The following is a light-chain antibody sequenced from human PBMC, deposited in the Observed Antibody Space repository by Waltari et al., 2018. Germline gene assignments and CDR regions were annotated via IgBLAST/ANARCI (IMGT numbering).Light chain of an antibody. Sequence: DIVMTQSPDSLAVSLGERATINCKSSQSVLYSSSNKSYLTWYQQKPGQAPRLLIDRASTRASGVPDRFSGSGSGTDFSLTISSLQSEDFGDYYCHQYAKWVGTFGQGTSVEIK. J-gene: IGKJ2*01. CDR3: HQYAKWVGT. CDR2: RAS. CDR1: QSVLYSSSNKSY. V-gene: IGKV4-1*01.